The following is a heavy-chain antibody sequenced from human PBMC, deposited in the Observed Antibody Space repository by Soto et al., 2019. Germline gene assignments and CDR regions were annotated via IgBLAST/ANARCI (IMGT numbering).Heavy chain of an antibody. CDR2: IWYDGSNK. D-gene: IGHD6-13*01. V-gene: IGHV3-33*01. Sequence: GGSLRLSCAASGFTFSSYGMHWVRQAPGKGLEWVAVIWYDGSNKYYADSVKGRFTISRDNSKNTLYLQMDSLRAEDTAVYYCAREGDGSRWFNYFDYWGQGTQVTVSS. CDR1: GFTFSSYG. J-gene: IGHJ4*02. CDR3: AREGDGSRWFNYFDY.